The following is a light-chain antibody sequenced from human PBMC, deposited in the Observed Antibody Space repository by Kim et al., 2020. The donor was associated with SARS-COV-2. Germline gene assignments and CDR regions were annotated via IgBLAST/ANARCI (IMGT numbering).Light chain of an antibody. J-gene: IGLJ3*02. CDR3: CSYAGAYRQV. CDR2: DVT. CDR1: STDVGNYSY. V-gene: IGLV2-11*03. Sequence: GQSVKISCTGTSTDVGNYSYVSWYQQYPGRAPKLIIYDVTKRPSGVPDRCSGSKSGNTASLTISGLQAEDEADYYCCSYAGAYRQVFGGGTQLTVL.